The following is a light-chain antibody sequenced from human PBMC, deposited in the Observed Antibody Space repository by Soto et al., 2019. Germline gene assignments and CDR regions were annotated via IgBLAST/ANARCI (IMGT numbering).Light chain of an antibody. CDR3: QQRSNWPPT. J-gene: IGKJ1*01. CDR2: DAS. CDR1: QSCSSY. Sequence: EIVLTQSPGTLSLSPGERATLSCRASQSCSSYLAWYQQKPGQAPRLLIYDASRRASGVPARFSGSGSGTDFTLTISSLEPEDFAVYYCQQRSNWPPTFGQGTKVDI. V-gene: IGKV3-11*01.